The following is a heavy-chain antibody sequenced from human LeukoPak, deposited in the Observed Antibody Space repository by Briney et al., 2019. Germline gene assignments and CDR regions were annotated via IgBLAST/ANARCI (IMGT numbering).Heavy chain of an antibody. D-gene: IGHD2-2*01. J-gene: IGHJ6*02. V-gene: IGHV3-30-3*01. CDR1: GFSFSSNV. CDR3: ARPASQFYYYHMDV. Sequence: GGSLRLSCAASGFSFSSNVMHWVRQAPGKGLEWVAAISYDGSSKYYPDSVKGRFSISKDNSKNTLYLLMDSLRADDTAVYYCARPASQFYYYHMDVWGQGTTVTVSS. CDR2: ISYDGSSK.